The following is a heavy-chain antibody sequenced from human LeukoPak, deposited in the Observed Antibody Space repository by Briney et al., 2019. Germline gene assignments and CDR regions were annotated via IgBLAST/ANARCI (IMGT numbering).Heavy chain of an antibody. Sequence: GGSLRLSCAASGFTLDDYAMHWVRQAPGKGLEWVSGISWNSGSIGYADSVKGRFTISRDNAKNSLYLQMNSLRAEDMALYYCARGYCSSTSCSSYYYYYMDVWGKGTTVTVSS. V-gene: IGHV3-9*03. CDR3: ARGYCSSTSCSSYYYYYMDV. J-gene: IGHJ6*03. CDR2: ISWNSGSI. CDR1: GFTLDDYA. D-gene: IGHD2-2*01.